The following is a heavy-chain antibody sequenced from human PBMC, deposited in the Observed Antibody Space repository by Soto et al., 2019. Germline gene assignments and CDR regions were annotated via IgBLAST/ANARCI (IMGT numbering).Heavy chain of an antibody. J-gene: IGHJ4*02. CDR3: AKSPYDSSGYSLY. Sequence: ASVKVSCKASGYTFSSIGISWVRQAPGQGLEWMGWISPYKGNTHYAQGLQGRVTMTTDTSTSTAYMELNSLRAEDTAVYYCAKSPYDSSGYSLYWGQGTLVTVSS. CDR2: ISPYKGNT. CDR1: GYTFSSIG. D-gene: IGHD3-22*01. V-gene: IGHV1-18*01.